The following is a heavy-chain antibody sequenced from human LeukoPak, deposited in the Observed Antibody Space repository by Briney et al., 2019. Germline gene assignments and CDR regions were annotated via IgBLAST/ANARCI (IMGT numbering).Heavy chain of an antibody. CDR2: INHSGST. CDR1: GGSFSGYY. Sequence: PSETLSLTCAVYGGSFSGYYWSWIRQPPGKGLEWIGEINHSGSTNYNPSPKSRVTISVDTSKNQFSLKLSSVRAADTAVYYCAREEYYYGSGRWFAPWGQGTLVTVS. V-gene: IGHV4-34*01. CDR3: AREEYYYGSGRWFAP. D-gene: IGHD3-10*01. J-gene: IGHJ5*02.